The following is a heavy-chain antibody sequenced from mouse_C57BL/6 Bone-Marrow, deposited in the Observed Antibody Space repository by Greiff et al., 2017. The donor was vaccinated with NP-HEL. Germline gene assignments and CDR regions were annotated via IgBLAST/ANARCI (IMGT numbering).Heavy chain of an antibody. CDR1: GFTFSSYA. D-gene: IGHD2-3*01. CDR2: ISDGGSYT. Sequence: EVQVVESGGGLVKPGGSLKLSCAASGFTFSSYAMSWVRQTPEKRLEWVATISDGGSYTYYPDNVKGRFTISRDNAKNNLYLQMSHLKSEDTAMYYCARWLLEYFDVWGTGTTVTVSS. J-gene: IGHJ1*03. CDR3: ARWLLEYFDV. V-gene: IGHV5-4*01.